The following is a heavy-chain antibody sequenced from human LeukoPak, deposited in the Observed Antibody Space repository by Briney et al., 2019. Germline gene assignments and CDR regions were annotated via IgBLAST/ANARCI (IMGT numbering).Heavy chain of an antibody. V-gene: IGHV4-39*01. CDR1: GGSISSSSYY. CDR3: ASSVSSSWARGFDP. Sequence: SETLSLTCTVSGGSISSSSYYWGWIRQPPGKGLEWIGSIYYSGSTYYNPSLKSRVTISVDTSKNQSSLKLSSVTAADTAVYYCASSVSSSWARGFDPWGQGTLVTVSS. J-gene: IGHJ5*02. D-gene: IGHD6-13*01. CDR2: IYYSGST.